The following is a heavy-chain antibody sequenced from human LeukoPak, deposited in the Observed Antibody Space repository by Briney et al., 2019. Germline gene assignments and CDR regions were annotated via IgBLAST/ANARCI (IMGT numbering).Heavy chain of an antibody. CDR3: AREAAGTYYYYGMDV. CDR1: GFTFSSYA. CDR2: ISSNGGST. J-gene: IGHJ6*02. D-gene: IGHD6-19*01. Sequence: GGSLRLSCSASGFTFSSYAMHWVRQAPGKGLEYVSAISSNGGSTYYADSVKGRFTISRDNSKNTLYLQMSSLRAEDTAVYYCAREAAGTYYYYGMDVWGQGTTVTVSS. V-gene: IGHV3-64D*06.